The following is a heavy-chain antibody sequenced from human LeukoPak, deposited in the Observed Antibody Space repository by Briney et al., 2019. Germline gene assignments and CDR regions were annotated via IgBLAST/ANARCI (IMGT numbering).Heavy chain of an antibody. CDR1: GFTFSSYG. CDR3: ARDDSSSSFAFDI. V-gene: IGHV3-33*01. J-gene: IGHJ3*02. D-gene: IGHD6-6*01. Sequence: GSLRLSCAASGFTFSSYGMHWVRQAPGKGLEWVAVIWYDGSNKYYADSVKGRFTISRDNSKNTLYLQMNSLRAEDTAVYYCARDDSSSSFAFDIWGQGTMVTVSS. CDR2: IWYDGSNK.